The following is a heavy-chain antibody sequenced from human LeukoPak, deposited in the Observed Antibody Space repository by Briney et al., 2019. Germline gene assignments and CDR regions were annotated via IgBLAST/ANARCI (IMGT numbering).Heavy chain of an antibody. V-gene: IGHV4-59*01. Sequence: SETLSLTCTVSGGSISSYYWSWIRQPPGKGLEWIGYIDYSGSTNYIPSLKSRVSISVDTSKNQFSLNLSSVTAADTAVYYCARARDYVWGSYRYWYFDLWGRGTLVTVSS. CDR3: ARARDYVWGSYRYWYFDL. D-gene: IGHD3-16*02. CDR1: GGSISSYY. CDR2: IDYSGST. J-gene: IGHJ2*01.